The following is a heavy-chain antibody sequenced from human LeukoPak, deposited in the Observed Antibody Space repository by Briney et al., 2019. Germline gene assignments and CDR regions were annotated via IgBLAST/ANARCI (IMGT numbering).Heavy chain of an antibody. Sequence: GGSLRLSCAASGFTFSSYAMSWVRQAPGKGLEWVSAISGSGGSTYYADSVKGRFTISRDNSKNTLYLQMNSLRAEDTAVYYCAKEEYHCSSTSCYDYFDYWGQGTLDTVSS. D-gene: IGHD2-2*01. V-gene: IGHV3-23*01. CDR1: GFTFSSYA. CDR2: ISGSGGST. J-gene: IGHJ4*02. CDR3: AKEEYHCSSTSCYDYFDY.